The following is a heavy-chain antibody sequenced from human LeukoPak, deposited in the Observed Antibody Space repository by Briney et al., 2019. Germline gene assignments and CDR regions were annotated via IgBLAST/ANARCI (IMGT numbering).Heavy chain of an antibody. Sequence: SVKVSCKASGGTFSSYAISWVRQAPGQGLEWMGGIIPIFGTANYAQKFQGRVTITADESTSTAYMKLSSLRSEDTAVYYCARIYDYYDSSGYYYDGAFDIWGQGTMVTVSS. CDR2: IIPIFGTA. V-gene: IGHV1-69*13. D-gene: IGHD3-22*01. J-gene: IGHJ3*02. CDR3: ARIYDYYDSSGYYYDGAFDI. CDR1: GGTFSSYA.